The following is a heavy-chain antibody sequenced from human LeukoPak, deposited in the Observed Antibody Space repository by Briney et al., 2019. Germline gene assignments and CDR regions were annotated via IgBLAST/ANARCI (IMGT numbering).Heavy chain of an antibody. CDR1: RFTFNKYG. CDR2: IRYDGSNK. CDR3: ARLPNYDYVWGSYRYTGYFDY. D-gene: IGHD3-16*02. J-gene: IGHJ4*02. V-gene: IGHV3-30*02. Sequence: GGSLRLSCAASRFTFNKYGMHWVRQAPGKGLEWVAFIRYDGSNKNYADSVKGRFTISRDNSKNTLYLQMNSLRAEDTAVYYCARLPNYDYVWGSYRYTGYFDYWGQGTLVTVSS.